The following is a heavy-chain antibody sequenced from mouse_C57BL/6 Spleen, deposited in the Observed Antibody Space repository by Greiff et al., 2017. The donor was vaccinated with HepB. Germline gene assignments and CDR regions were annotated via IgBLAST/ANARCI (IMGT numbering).Heavy chain of an antibody. V-gene: IGHV1-15*01. CDR3: TSGSSYFDY. CDR1: GYTFTDYE. Sequence: VQLQQSGAELVRPGASVTLSCKASGYTFTDYEMHWVKQTPVHGLEWIGAIDPETGGTAYNQKFKGKAILTADKSSSTAYRELRSLTSEDSAVYYCTSGSSYFDYWGQGTTLTVSS. J-gene: IGHJ2*01. CDR2: IDPETGGT. D-gene: IGHD1-1*01.